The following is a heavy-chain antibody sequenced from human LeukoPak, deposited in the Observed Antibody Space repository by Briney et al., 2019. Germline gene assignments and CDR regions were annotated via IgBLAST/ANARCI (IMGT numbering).Heavy chain of an antibody. CDR3: ASYPYSGSYFFDY. D-gene: IGHD1-26*01. CDR1: GFAFSSYS. V-gene: IGHV3-21*01. CDR2: ISSSSSYI. Sequence: PGGSLRLSCAASGFAFSSYSMNWVRQAPGKGLEWVSSISSSSSYIYYADSVNGRFTISRDNAKNSLYLQMNSLRAEDTAVYYCASYPYSGSYFFDYWGQGTLVTVSS. J-gene: IGHJ4*02.